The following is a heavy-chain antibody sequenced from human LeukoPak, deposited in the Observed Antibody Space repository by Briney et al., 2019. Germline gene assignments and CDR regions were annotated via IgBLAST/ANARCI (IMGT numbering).Heavy chain of an antibody. CDR3: ARDRRLYVFDQLPENNWFDP. Sequence: SLKVSCKASGGTFSSYAISWVRQAPGQGLEWMGGIIPIFGTANYAQKLQGRVTITTDESTSTAYMELSSLRSEDAAVYYCARDRRLYVFDQLPENNWFDPWGQGTLVTVSS. CDR2: IIPIFGTA. V-gene: IGHV1-69*05. CDR1: GGTFSSYA. D-gene: IGHD2-2*01. J-gene: IGHJ5*02.